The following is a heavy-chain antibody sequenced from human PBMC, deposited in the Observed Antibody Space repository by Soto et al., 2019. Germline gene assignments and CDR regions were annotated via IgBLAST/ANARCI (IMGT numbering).Heavy chain of an antibody. J-gene: IGHJ4*02. CDR2: IYYSGST. D-gene: IGHD2-2*01. Sequence: WETLSLTCTVSGGSISSYYWSWIRQPPGKGLEWIGYIYYSGSTNYNPSLKSRVTISVDTSKNQFSLKLSSVTAADTAVYYCAGGSNIVVVPAAIYWGQGTLVTVS. CDR1: GGSISSYY. V-gene: IGHV4-59*08. CDR3: AGGSNIVVVPAAIY.